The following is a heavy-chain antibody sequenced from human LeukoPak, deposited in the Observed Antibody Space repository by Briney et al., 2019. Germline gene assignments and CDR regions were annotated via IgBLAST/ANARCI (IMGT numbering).Heavy chain of an antibody. Sequence: GGSLRLSCAASGFTFSRFAMHWVRQAPGKGLEWVAVTSYDGSSKYYADSVKGRFTVSRDNSKNTLYLQMNSLRAEDTAVYYCARDYHDFWSGYSPVFLTSGAVWGQGTLVTVSS. CDR3: ARDYHDFWSGYSPVFLTSGAV. CDR2: TSYDGSSK. CDR1: GFTFSRFA. D-gene: IGHD3-3*01. J-gene: IGHJ4*02. V-gene: IGHV3-30-3*01.